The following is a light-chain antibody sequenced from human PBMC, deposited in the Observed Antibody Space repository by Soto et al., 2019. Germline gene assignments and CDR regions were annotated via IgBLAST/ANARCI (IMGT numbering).Light chain of an antibody. J-gene: IGKJ2*01. V-gene: IGKV3-15*01. CDR2: GAS. CDR1: QSVGNN. Sequence: ETVMTQSPATLPVSPGERATLSCRASQSVGNNVAWFQQKPGQAPRLLIHGASDRATEVPVRFSGSGSGTEFTFTISSLQSEDFAGYYCQQYNNWPYAFGQGTKLEIK. CDR3: QQYNNWPYA.